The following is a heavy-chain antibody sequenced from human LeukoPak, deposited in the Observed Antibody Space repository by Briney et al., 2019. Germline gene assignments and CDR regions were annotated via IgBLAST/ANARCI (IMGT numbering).Heavy chain of an antibody. D-gene: IGHD6-6*01. V-gene: IGHV3-30*18. J-gene: IGHJ4*02. CDR3: AKDLEVYSSS. CDR2: ISYDGSNK. Sequence: PGGSLRLSCAASGFTFSSYGMHWVRQAPGKGLEWVAVISYDGSNKYYADSVKGRFTISRDNSKNTLYLQMNSLRAEDTAVYYCAKDLEVYSSSWGQGTLVTVSS. CDR1: GFTFSSYG.